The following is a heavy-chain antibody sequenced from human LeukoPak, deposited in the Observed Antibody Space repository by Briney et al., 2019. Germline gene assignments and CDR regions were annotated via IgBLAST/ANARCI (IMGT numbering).Heavy chain of an antibody. D-gene: IGHD2-2*01. Sequence: ASVKVSCKASGYTFTSYGISWVRQAPGQGLEWMGWISAYNGNTNYAQKLQGRVTMTTDTSTSTAYMELRSLRSDDTAVYYCARVLYCSSTSCYIALAYWGQGTLVTVSS. CDR1: GYTFTSYG. CDR2: ISAYNGNT. CDR3: ARVLYCSSTSCYIALAY. J-gene: IGHJ4*02. V-gene: IGHV1-18*01.